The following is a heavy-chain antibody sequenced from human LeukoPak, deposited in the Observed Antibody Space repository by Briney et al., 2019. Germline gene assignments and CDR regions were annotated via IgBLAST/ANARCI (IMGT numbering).Heavy chain of an antibody. J-gene: IGHJ5*02. D-gene: IGHD2-2*01. Sequence: SETLSLTCTVSGGSITIGTCYWGCIRQSPGKGLEWIGSISYSGNTYYTPSLKSRVTMSVHTSTNQFSLNLNSVTAADTAVYYCTVQDCSGTSCYPISWGQGTLVTVSS. V-gene: IGHV4-39*01. CDR2: ISYSGNT. CDR3: TVQDCSGTSCYPIS. CDR1: GGSITIGTCY.